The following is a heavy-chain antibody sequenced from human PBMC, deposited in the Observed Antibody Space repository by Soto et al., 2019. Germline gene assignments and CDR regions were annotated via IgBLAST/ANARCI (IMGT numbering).Heavy chain of an antibody. J-gene: IGHJ5*02. CDR1: GGSISSYY. CDR3: ARLYCSGGSCHKNWFDP. CDR2: IYYSGST. Sequence: SETLSLTCTVSGGSISSYYWSWIRQPPGKGLEWIGYIYYSGSTNYNPSLKSRVTISVDTSKNQFSLKLSSVTAADTAVYYCARLYCSGGSCHKNWFDPWGQGTLVTVSS. D-gene: IGHD2-15*01. V-gene: IGHV4-59*08.